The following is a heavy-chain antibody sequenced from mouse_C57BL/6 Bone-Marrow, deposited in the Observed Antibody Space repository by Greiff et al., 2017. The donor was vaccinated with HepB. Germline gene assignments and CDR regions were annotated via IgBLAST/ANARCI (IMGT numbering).Heavy chain of an antibody. CDR2: IYPRDGST. Sequence: VMLVESGPELVKPGASVKLSCKASGYTFTSYDINWVKQRPGQGLEWIGWIYPRDGSTKYNEKFKGKATLTVDTSSSTAYMELHSLTSEDSAVYFCAREGTTVPFAYWGQGTLVTVSA. CDR3: AREGTTVPFAY. V-gene: IGHV1-85*01. CDR1: GYTFTSYD. D-gene: IGHD1-1*01. J-gene: IGHJ3*01.